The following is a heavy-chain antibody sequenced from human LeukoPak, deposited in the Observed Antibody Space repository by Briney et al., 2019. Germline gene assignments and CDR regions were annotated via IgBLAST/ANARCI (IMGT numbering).Heavy chain of an antibody. CDR2: ISSSGSTI. V-gene: IGHV3-48*04. Sequence: GQSLRLSCAASGFSINTYTMNWVRQAPGKGLEGVSYISSSGSTIYYEDSVKGRFTISRENDKNSVYLQINSLRADDTAVYYCAREPNPGYTDYWGQGTLVTVSS. D-gene: IGHD3-16*02. CDR3: AREPNPGYTDY. J-gene: IGHJ4*02. CDR1: GFSINTYT.